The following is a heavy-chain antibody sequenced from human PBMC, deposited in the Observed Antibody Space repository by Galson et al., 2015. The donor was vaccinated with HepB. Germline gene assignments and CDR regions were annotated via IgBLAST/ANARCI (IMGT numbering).Heavy chain of an antibody. CDR1: GFTFSRYA. V-gene: IGHV3-23*01. J-gene: IGHJ2*01. CDR2: IISSGGRT. Sequence: SLRLSCAASGFTFSRYAISWVRQAPGKGLEWVSSIISSGGRTFAADSVKGRFIISRDNSKNTLYLEMNNLRVEDTAVYYCAKDSVQYCSNCWSFDVWGRGTLVTVSS. D-gene: IGHD2-2*01. CDR3: AKDSVQYCSNCWSFDV.